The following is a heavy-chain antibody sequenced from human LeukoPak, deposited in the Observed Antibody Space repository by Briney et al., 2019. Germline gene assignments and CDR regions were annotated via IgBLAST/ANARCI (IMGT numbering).Heavy chain of an antibody. Sequence: SETLSLTCTVSGDSISSGSYYWRWIRQPAGKGLEWIGRIYTSGTTNYNPSLKSRVTMSLDTSKNQFSLKLSSVTAADTAVYYCARDMYGDYRRGIDYWGQGTLVTVSS. CDR3: ARDMYGDYRRGIDY. D-gene: IGHD4-17*01. CDR2: IYTSGTT. J-gene: IGHJ4*02. V-gene: IGHV4-61*02. CDR1: GDSISSGSYY.